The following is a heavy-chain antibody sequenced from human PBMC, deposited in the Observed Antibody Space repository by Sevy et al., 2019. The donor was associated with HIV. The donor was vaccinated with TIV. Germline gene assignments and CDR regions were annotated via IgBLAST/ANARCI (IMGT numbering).Heavy chain of an antibody. V-gene: IGHV4-61*02. CDR1: GGSISSGSYY. J-gene: IGHJ6*03. Sequence: SETLSLTCTVSGGSISSGSYYWSWIRQPAGKGLEWIGRIYTSGSTNYNPSLKSRVTISVDTSKNQFSLKLSSVTAADTAVYYCARGVKDGYNLARGSGYYDYYYMDVWGKGTTVTVSS. D-gene: IGHD5-12*01. CDR3: ARGVKDGYNLARGSGYYDYYYMDV. CDR2: IYTSGST.